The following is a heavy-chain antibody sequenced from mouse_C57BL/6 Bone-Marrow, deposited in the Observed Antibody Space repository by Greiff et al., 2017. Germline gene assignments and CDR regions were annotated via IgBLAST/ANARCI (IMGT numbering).Heavy chain of an antibody. V-gene: IGHV5-17*01. CDR2: ISSGSSTI. D-gene: IGHD2-4*01. CDR3: ARKGLRRYAMDY. J-gene: IGHJ4*01. CDR1: GFTFRDYG. Sequence: EVKLLESGGGLVKPGGSLILSCAAPGFTFRDYGLHWVRQAPEQGLEWVAYISSGSSTIYYADTVKGRFTISRDNAKNTLFLQMTSLRSEDTAMYYCARKGLRRYAMDYWGQGTSVTVSS.